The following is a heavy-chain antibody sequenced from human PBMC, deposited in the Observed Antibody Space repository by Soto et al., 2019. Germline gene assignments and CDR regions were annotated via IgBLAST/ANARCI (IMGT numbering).Heavy chain of an antibody. CDR3: ARGPYDGFDI. J-gene: IGHJ3*02. Sequence: SETLSLTCTVSGGSIGRYYWSWIRQPPGKALEWIGYIYYSGSTYYNPSPKSRVTLSVDTSKIQFSLKLRSVTAADTAIYYCARGPYDGFDIWGQGTMVTVSS. CDR2: IYYSGST. CDR1: GGSIGRYY. V-gene: IGHV4-59*01.